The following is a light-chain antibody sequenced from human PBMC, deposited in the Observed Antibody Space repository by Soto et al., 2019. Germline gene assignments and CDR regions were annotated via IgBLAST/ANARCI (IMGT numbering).Light chain of an antibody. CDR2: AAS. V-gene: IGKV1-27*01. CDR3: QKYNTAPLT. J-gene: IGKJ5*01. CDR1: QSISSW. Sequence: DIQMTQSPSTLSASVGDRVTITCRASQSISSWLAWYQQKPGKAPKLLIYAASTLQSGVPSRFSGSGSGTDFTLTISGLHPEDVATYYCQKYNTAPLTFGQGTRLEI.